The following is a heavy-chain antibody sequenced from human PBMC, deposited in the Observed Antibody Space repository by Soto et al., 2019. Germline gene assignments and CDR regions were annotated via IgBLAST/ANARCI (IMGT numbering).Heavy chain of an antibody. CDR1: GYTFTSYG. D-gene: IGHD5-18*01. J-gene: IGHJ6*02. CDR3: ASEDSYANPVQDYYGMEV. CDR2: ISAYNGNT. V-gene: IGHV1-18*01. Sequence: QVQLVQSGAEVKKPGASVKVSCKASGYTFTSYGISWVRQAPGQGLEWMGWISAYNGNTNYAQKLQGRVTMTTDTSTSTAYMELRSLRSDDTAVYYCASEDSYANPVQDYYGMEVWGQGTTVTVSS.